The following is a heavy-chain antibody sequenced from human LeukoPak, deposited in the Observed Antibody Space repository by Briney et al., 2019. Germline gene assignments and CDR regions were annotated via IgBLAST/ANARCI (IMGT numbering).Heavy chain of an antibody. Sequence: RWASVKVSCKASGYTFTSYGISWVRQAPGQGLEWMGWISAYNGNTNYAQKLQGRVTMTTDTSTSTAYMELRSLRSDDTAVYYCARDLELDFWSGTGDYWGQGTLVTVSS. J-gene: IGHJ4*02. V-gene: IGHV1-18*01. CDR1: GYTFTSYG. D-gene: IGHD3-3*01. CDR3: ARDLELDFWSGTGDY. CDR2: ISAYNGNT.